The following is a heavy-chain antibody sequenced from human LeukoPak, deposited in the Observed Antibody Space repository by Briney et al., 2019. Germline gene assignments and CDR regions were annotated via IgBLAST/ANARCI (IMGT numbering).Heavy chain of an antibody. J-gene: IGHJ4*02. CDR2: IWYDGSNK. D-gene: IGHD6-13*01. Sequence: PGGSLRLSCAPSGFTFSSYGMHWVRQAPAKGLEWVAVIWYDGSNKYYADSVKGRFTISRDNSKNTLYLQMNSLRAEDTAVYYCARDRGNIAAERFDYWGQGTLVTVSS. CDR3: ARDRGNIAAERFDY. CDR1: GFTFSSYG. V-gene: IGHV3-33*01.